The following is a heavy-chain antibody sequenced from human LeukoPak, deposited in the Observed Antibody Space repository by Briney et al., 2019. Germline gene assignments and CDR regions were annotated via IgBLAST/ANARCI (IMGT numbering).Heavy chain of an antibody. CDR1: GYTFTSYG. Sequence: ASVKVSCKASGYTFTSYGISWVRQAPGQGLEWMGWISAYNGNTNYAQKLQGRVTMTTDTSTSTAYMELRSLRSDDTAVYYCARSITIFGVALFDYWGQGTLVTVSS. CDR2: ISAYNGNT. CDR3: ARSITIFGVALFDY. D-gene: IGHD3-3*01. V-gene: IGHV1-18*01. J-gene: IGHJ4*02.